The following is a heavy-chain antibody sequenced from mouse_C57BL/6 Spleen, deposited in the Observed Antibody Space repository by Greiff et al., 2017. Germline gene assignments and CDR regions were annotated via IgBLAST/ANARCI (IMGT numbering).Heavy chain of an antibody. CDR1: GYTFTSYW. V-gene: IGHV1-69*01. D-gene: IGHD1-1*01. CDR3: ARLEAITTVVATRYFDV. CDR2: IDPSDSYT. Sequence: QVQLQQPGAELVMPGASVKLSCKASGYTFTSYWMHWVKQRPGQGLEWIGEIDPSDSYTNYNQKFKGKSTLTVDKSSSTAYMQLSSLTSEDTAVYYCARLEAITTVVATRYFDVWGTGTTVTVSS. J-gene: IGHJ1*03.